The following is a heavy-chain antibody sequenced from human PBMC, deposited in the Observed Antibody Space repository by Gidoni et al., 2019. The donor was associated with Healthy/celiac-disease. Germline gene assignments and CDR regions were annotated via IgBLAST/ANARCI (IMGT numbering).Heavy chain of an antibody. CDR3: ARVYPPIMTTVTTRAHWFDP. Sequence: QVQLQESGPGLVKPSETLSLTCTVSGGSISSYYWSWIRQPPGKGLEWIGYIYYSGSTNYTPSLKSRVTISVDTSKNQFSLKLSSVTAADTAVYYWARVYPPIMTTVTTRAHWFDPWGQGTLVTVSS. V-gene: IGHV4-59*01. CDR1: GGSISSYY. CDR2: IYYSGST. J-gene: IGHJ5*02. D-gene: IGHD4-4*01.